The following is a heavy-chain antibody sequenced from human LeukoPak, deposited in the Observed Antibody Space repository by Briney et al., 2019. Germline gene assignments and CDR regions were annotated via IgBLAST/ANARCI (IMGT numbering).Heavy chain of an antibody. CDR2: ISAYNGNT. Sequence: ASVKVSCKASGYTFTSYGISWVRQAPGQGLEWMGWISAYNGNTNYAQKLQGRVTMTTDTSTSTAYMELRSLRSEDTAVYYCARGSVGSGYYDSSGSFDYWGQGTLVTVSS. CDR3: ARGSVGSGYYDSSGSFDY. CDR1: GYTFTSYG. V-gene: IGHV1-18*01. J-gene: IGHJ4*02. D-gene: IGHD3-22*01.